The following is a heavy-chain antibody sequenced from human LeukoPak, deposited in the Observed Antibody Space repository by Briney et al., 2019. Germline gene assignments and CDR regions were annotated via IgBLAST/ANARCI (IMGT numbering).Heavy chain of an antibody. CDR2: INPSGGST. CDR3: ARDIAVSGSYYSALDY. V-gene: IGHV1-46*01. J-gene: IGHJ4*02. CDR1: GYTFTSYG. Sequence: ASVKVSCKASGYTFTSYGISWVRQAPGQGLEWMGIINPSGGSTSYAQKFQGRVTMTRDTSTSTVYMELSSLRSEDTAVYYCARDIAVSGSYYSALDYWGQGTLVTVSS. D-gene: IGHD1-26*01.